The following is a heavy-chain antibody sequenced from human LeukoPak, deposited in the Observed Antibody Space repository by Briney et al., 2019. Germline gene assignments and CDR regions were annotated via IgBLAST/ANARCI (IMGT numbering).Heavy chain of an antibody. CDR3: AGHARGSYLVY. CDR1: GFTVSSNY. J-gene: IGHJ4*02. Sequence: GGSLRLSCAASGFTVSSNYMSWVRQAPGKGLEWVSVIYSGGSTYYADSVKGRFTISRDNSKNTLYLQMNSLRAEDTAMYYCAGHARGSYLVYWGQGILVTVSA. D-gene: IGHD6-6*01. CDR2: IYSGGST. V-gene: IGHV3-53*01.